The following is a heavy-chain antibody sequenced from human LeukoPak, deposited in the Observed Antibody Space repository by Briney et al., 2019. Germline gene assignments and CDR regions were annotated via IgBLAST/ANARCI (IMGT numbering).Heavy chain of an antibody. V-gene: IGHV2-70*11. J-gene: IGHJ6*02. CDR3: ARRYFDIVNGLYYGLDV. CDR2: IDWDDDK. Sequence: RESGPALVKPTQTLTLTCTFSGFSLTTSGMSVSWIRQSPGKALEWLSRIDWDDDKYYNTSLKTRLTISKDTSKNQVVLIMTNMDPVDTGTFYCARRYFDIVNGLYYGLDVWGQGTTVTVSS. D-gene: IGHD3-9*01. CDR1: GFSLTTSGMS.